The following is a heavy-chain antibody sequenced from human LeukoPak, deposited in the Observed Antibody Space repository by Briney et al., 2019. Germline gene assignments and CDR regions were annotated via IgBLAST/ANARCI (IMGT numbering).Heavy chain of an antibody. CDR3: AKDLGSGNGFDY. Sequence: GGSLRLSCAASGFTFSSYGMHWVRQAPGKGLEWVAVIWYGGSNKYYADSVKGRFTISRDNSKNTLYLQMNSLRAEDTAVYYCAKDLGSGNGFDYWGQGTLVTVSS. J-gene: IGHJ4*02. D-gene: IGHD2-15*01. CDR2: IWYGGSNK. CDR1: GFTFSSYG. V-gene: IGHV3-30*02.